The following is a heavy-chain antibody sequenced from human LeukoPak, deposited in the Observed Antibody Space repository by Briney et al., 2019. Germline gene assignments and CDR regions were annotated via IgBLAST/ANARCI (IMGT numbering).Heavy chain of an antibody. CDR1: GGSISSYY. Sequence: SETLSLTCTVSGGSISSYYWSWIRQPPGKGLEWIGYIYYSGSTYYNPSLKSRVTISVDTSKNQFSLKLSSVTAADTAVYYCARDGHYYDSSGYYASNWFDPWGQGTLVTVSS. CDR3: ARDGHYYDSSGYYASNWFDP. D-gene: IGHD3-22*01. J-gene: IGHJ5*02. CDR2: IYYSGST. V-gene: IGHV4-59*12.